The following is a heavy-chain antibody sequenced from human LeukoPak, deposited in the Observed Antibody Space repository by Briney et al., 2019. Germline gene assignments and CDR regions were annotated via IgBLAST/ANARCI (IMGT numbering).Heavy chain of an antibody. Sequence: PSETLSLTCTVSGGSISSSSYYWGWIRPPPGKGREWIGSIYYSGSTYYKPSLKSRVTISVHTSKNQFSLMLSSVTAADTAVYYCARHIVKSYCSSTSCQGWFDPWGQGTLVTVSS. J-gene: IGHJ5*02. CDR3: ARHIVKSYCSSTSCQGWFDP. D-gene: IGHD2-2*01. V-gene: IGHV4-39*01. CDR1: GGSISSSSYY. CDR2: IYYSGST.